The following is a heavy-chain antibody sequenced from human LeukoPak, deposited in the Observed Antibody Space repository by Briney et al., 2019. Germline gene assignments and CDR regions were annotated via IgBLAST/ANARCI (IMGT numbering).Heavy chain of an antibody. CDR3: TRGSSGRRDN. Sequence: GASVKVSCKASGYTFTPCDINWVRQATGHGREWMGWMNPNSDNTGYGQSFQGRITMTRDISIGTAYMELSNLTSEDTAIYYCTRGSSGRRDNWGQGTLVTVSA. D-gene: IGHD6-19*01. V-gene: IGHV1-8*01. CDR2: MNPNSDNT. J-gene: IGHJ4*02. CDR1: GYTFTPCD.